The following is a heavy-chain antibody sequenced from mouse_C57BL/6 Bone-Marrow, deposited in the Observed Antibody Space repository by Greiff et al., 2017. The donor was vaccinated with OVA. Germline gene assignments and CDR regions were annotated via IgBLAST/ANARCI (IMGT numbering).Heavy chain of an antibody. V-gene: IGHV1-82*01. CDR1: GYTFSSSW. J-gene: IGHJ4*01. Sequence: QVQLQQSGPELVKPGASVKISCKASGYTFSSSWMNWVKQRPGKGLEWIGRFYPGDGATNYNGKFKGKATLTEDKSSSTAYMQLSRLTSEDSAVYFCARRDYYGSRSPSYYAVDDRGQGTSGTVAS. CDR3: ARRDYYGSRSPSYYAVDD. CDR2: FYPGDGAT. D-gene: IGHD1-1*01.